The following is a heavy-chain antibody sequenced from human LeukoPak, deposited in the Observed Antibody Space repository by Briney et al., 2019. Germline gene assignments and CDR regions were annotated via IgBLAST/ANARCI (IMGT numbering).Heavy chain of an antibody. D-gene: IGHD6-13*01. J-gene: IGHJ4*02. CDR2: IYYSGST. V-gene: IGHV4-30-4*08. CDR1: GGSISSGDYY. Sequence: SETLSLTCTVSGGSISSGDYYWSWIRQPPGKGLEWIGYIYYSGSTYYDPSLKSRVTISVDTSKNQFSLKLSSVTAADTAVYYCARIPIAAAGTTPPDYWGQGTLVTVSS. CDR3: ARIPIAAAGTTPPDY.